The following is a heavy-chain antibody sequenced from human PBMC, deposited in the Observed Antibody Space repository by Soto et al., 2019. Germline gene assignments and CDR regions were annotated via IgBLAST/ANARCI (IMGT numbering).Heavy chain of an antibody. CDR2: ISYDGSNK. CDR3: ARDLDGSSWYGRYYYYGMDV. Sequence: PGGSLRLSCAASGFTFSSYAMHWVRQAPGKGLEWVAVISYDGSNKYYADSVKGRFTISRGNSKNTLYLQMNSLRAEDTAVYYCARDLDGSSWYGRYYYYGMDVWGQGTTVTVSS. D-gene: IGHD6-13*01. CDR1: GFTFSSYA. J-gene: IGHJ6*02. V-gene: IGHV3-30-3*01.